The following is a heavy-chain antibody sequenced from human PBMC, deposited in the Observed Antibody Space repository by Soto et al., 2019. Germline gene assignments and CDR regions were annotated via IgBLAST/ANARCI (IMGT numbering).Heavy chain of an antibody. J-gene: IGHJ6*02. Sequence: GPTLVNPTQTLTLTCTFSGFSLSTSGVGVGWIRQPPGKALEWLALIYWNDDKRYSPSLKSRLTITKDTSKNQVVLTMTNMDPVDTATYYCAHTPGYYYGSSGYYYGMDVWGQGTTVTVSS. CDR1: GFSLSTSGVG. V-gene: IGHV2-5*01. CDR3: AHTPGYYYGSSGYYYGMDV. CDR2: IYWNDDK. D-gene: IGHD3-22*01.